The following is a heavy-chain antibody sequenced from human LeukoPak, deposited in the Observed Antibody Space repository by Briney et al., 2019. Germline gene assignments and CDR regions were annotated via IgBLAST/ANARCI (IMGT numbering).Heavy chain of an antibody. J-gene: IGHJ6*02. CDR2: IRYDGSNK. Sequence: GGSLRLSCAASGFTFSSYGMHWVRQAPGKGLEWVAFIRYDGSNKYYADSVKGRFTISRDNAKNSLYLQMNSLRAEDTAVYYCAKDSADSNVDIVATINYYYGMDVWGQGTTVTVSS. V-gene: IGHV3-30*02. CDR1: GFTFSSYG. D-gene: IGHD5-12*01. CDR3: AKDSADSNVDIVATINYYYGMDV.